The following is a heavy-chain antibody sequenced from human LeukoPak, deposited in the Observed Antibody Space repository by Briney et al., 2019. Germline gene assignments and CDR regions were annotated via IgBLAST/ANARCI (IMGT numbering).Heavy chain of an antibody. V-gene: IGHV4-59*01. CDR3: ARVVAVAGLYYYYYMDV. J-gene: IGHJ6*03. CDR1: GGSISSYY. Sequence: SETLSLTCTVSGGSISSYYWSWIRQPPGKGLEWIGYIYYSGSTNYNPSLKSRVTISVDTSKNQFSLKLSSVTAADTAVYYCARVVAVAGLYYYYYMDVWGQGTLVTVSS. D-gene: IGHD6-19*01. CDR2: IYYSGST.